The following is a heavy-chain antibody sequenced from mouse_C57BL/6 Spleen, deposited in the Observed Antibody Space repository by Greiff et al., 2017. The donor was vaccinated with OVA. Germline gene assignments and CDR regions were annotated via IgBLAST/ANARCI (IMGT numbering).Heavy chain of an antibody. J-gene: IGHJ1*03. D-gene: IGHD1-1*01. CDR2: IDPETGGT. CDR1: GYTFTDYE. CDR3: TRVYYYGSSYWYFDV. V-gene: IGHV1-15*01. Sequence: QVQLKQSGAELVRPGASVTLSCKASGYTFTDYEMHWVKQTPVHGLEWIGAIDPETGGTAYNQKFKGKAILTADKSSSTAYMELRSLPSEDSSVYYCTRVYYYGSSYWYFDVWGTGTTVTVSS.